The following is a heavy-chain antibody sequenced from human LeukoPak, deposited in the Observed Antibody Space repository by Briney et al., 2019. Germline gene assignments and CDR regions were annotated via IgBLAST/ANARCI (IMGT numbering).Heavy chain of an antibody. Sequence: PSETLSLTCAVYGGAFSGYYWSWIRQPPGKGLEWIGEINHSGSTSYNPSLKSRVTISVDTSKNQFSLKLSSVTAADTAVYYCARVRYYGSGSSPISYWGQGTLVTVSS. CDR3: ARVRYYGSGSSPISY. CDR2: INHSGST. J-gene: IGHJ4*02. CDR1: GGAFSGYY. V-gene: IGHV4-34*01. D-gene: IGHD3-10*01.